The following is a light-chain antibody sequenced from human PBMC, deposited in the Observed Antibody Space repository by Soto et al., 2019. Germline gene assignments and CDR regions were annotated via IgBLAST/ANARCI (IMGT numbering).Light chain of an antibody. Sequence: QSVLTQPASVSGSPGQSITISCTGTSSEVGGYNYVSWYQQHPGKAPKLMIYDVSNRPSGVSNRFSGSKPGNTASLTISGLQAEDEADYYCSSYTSSSTYVFGTGTKVTVL. CDR3: SSYTSSSTYV. V-gene: IGLV2-14*01. J-gene: IGLJ1*01. CDR2: DVS. CDR1: SSEVGGYNY.